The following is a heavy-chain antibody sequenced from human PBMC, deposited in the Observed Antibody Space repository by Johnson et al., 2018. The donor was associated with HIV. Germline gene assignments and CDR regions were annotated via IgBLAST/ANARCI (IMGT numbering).Heavy chain of an antibody. CDR2: IWYDGSNK. Sequence: QMQLVESGGGVARPGGSLRLSCETSGFTFDEYDMSWVRQGPGKGLEWVSVIWYDGSNKYYADSVKGRFTISRDNSKNTLYLHMISLRVEDTAVYYCAKASLRGYSYVSYAFDIWGQGTMVTVSS. J-gene: IGHJ3*02. V-gene: IGHV3-33*06. D-gene: IGHD5-18*01. CDR1: GFTFDEYD. CDR3: AKASLRGYSYVSYAFDI.